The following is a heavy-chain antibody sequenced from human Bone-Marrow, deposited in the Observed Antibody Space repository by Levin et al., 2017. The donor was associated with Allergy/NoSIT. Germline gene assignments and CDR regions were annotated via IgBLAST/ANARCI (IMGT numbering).Heavy chain of an antibody. D-gene: IGHD3-9*01. V-gene: IGHV4-31*03. CDR2: IYNTGNT. Sequence: SCNVSGVSITNGAYFWSWVRQHPDKGLEWIGYIYNTGNTLYNPSLIGRVSISSDTSLNQFSLKLTSVSAADSALYYCATFDHTAVVFDQWGQGSLVAVSS. J-gene: IGHJ4*02. CDR3: ATFDHTAVVFDQ. CDR1: GVSITNGAYF.